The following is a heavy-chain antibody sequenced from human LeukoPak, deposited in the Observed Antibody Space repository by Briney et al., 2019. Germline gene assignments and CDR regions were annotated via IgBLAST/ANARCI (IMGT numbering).Heavy chain of an antibody. D-gene: IGHD1-26*01. CDR2: IRPKTDAEAT. V-gene: IGHV3-15*01. J-gene: IGHJ4*02. CDR1: GFTFTSAW. CDR3: PTILKWELRYYFDI. Sequence: PGGSLRLSCATSGFTFTSAWLSWVRQVPGKGLEWVGRIRPKTDAEATDYAAPVKGRFTVSRDDSKSTLYLQMNSLKTEDTAVYYCPTILKWELRYYFDIWGQGTLVTVSS.